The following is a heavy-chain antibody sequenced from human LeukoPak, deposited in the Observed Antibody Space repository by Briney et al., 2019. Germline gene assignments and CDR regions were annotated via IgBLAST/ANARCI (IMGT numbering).Heavy chain of an antibody. V-gene: IGHV1-46*01. Sequence: GASVKVSCKASGYTFTSYYMHWARQAPGQGLEWMGIINPSAGNTNYARKFQGRVTMTRDTSTSTVYMELSSLRSEDTAVYYCARIPYLYYYYGMDVWGQGTTVTVSS. D-gene: IGHD2-2*02. CDR1: GYTFTSYY. CDR2: INPSAGNT. J-gene: IGHJ6*02. CDR3: ARIPYLYYYYGMDV.